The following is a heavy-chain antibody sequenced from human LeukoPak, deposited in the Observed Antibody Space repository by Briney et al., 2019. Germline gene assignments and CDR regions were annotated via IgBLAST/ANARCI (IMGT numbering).Heavy chain of an antibody. CDR3: ASLVDTAMSY. Sequence: PSETLSLTCTVSGGSISSYYWSWIRQPPGKGLEWIGYMYNSGITNYNPSLRSRVTISVDTSKNQFSLKLNSVTAADTAVYYCASLVDTAMSYWGQGTLVTVSS. CDR1: GGSISSYY. CDR2: MYNSGIT. J-gene: IGHJ4*02. V-gene: IGHV4-59*08. D-gene: IGHD5-18*01.